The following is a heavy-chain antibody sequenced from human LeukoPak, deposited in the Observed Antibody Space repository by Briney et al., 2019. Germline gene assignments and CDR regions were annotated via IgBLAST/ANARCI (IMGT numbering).Heavy chain of an antibody. Sequence: ASVKVSCKASGGTFSSYAISWVRQAPGQGLEWMGIINPSGGSTSYAQKFQGRVTMTRDTSTSTVYMELSSLRSEDTAVYYCARDIEYSSSSMPLDYWGQGTLVTVSS. CDR1: GGTFSSYA. J-gene: IGHJ4*02. D-gene: IGHD6-6*01. CDR3: ARDIEYSSSSMPLDY. V-gene: IGHV1-46*01. CDR2: INPSGGST.